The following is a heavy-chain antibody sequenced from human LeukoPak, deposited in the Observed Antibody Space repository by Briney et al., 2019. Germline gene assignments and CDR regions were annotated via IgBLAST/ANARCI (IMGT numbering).Heavy chain of an antibody. CDR3: ARRVGYCSSTSCYAYFDY. V-gene: IGHV5-51*01. D-gene: IGHD2-2*01. CDR1: KYRFTSYW. Sequence: GESLRISCKGSKYRFTSYWIGWVRQMPGKGLEWMGIIYPGDSDTRYSPSFQGQVTISADKSISTAYLQWSSLKASDTAIYYCARRVGYCSSTSCYAYFDYWGQGTLVTVSS. CDR2: IYPGDSDT. J-gene: IGHJ4*02.